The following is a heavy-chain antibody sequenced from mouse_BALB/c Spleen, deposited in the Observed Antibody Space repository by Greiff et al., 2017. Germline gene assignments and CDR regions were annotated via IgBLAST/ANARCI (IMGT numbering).Heavy chain of an antibody. V-gene: IGHV7-3*02. CDR1: GFTFTDYY. D-gene: IGHD2-4*01. J-gene: IGHJ2*01. CDR2: IRNKANGYTT. Sequence: EVKVVESGGGLVQPGGSLRLSCATSGFTFTDYYMSWVRQPPGKALEWLGFIRNKANGYTTEYSASVKGRFTISRDNSQSILYLQMNTLRAEDSATYYCARDSIYYDYDPFDYWGQGTTLTVSS. CDR3: ARDSIYYDYDPFDY.